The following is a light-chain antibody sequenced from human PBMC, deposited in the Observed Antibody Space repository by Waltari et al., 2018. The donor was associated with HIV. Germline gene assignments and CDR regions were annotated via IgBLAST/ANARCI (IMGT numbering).Light chain of an antibody. V-gene: IGLV2-8*01. Sequence: QSALTQPPSASGSPGQSVAISCTGTSSDVGGYNYVPWYQHHPGKAPKLMIYEVSKRPSGVPDRFSGSKSGITASLTVSGLQAEDEADYYCSSYAGSNNLVFGGGTKLTVL. CDR2: EVS. J-gene: IGLJ2*01. CDR1: SSDVGGYNY. CDR3: SSYAGSNNLV.